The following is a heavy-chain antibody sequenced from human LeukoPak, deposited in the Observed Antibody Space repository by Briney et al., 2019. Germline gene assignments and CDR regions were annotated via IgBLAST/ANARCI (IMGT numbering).Heavy chain of an antibody. V-gene: IGHV1-69*13. CDR3: ARAGYDYGGYVVVSYDY. D-gene: IGHD4-17*01. CDR1: GGTFSSYA. J-gene: IGHJ4*02. CDR2: IIPIFGTA. Sequence: SVKVSCKASGGTFSSYAISWVRQAPGQGLEWMGGIIPIFGTANYAQKFQGRVTITADESTSTAYMELSSLRSEDTAVYYCARAGYDYGGYVVVSYDYWGQGTLVTVSS.